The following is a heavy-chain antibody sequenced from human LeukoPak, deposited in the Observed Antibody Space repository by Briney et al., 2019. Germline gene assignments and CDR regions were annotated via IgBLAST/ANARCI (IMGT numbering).Heavy chain of an antibody. CDR3: ATDSSGYYEFRY. Sequence: PGGSLRLSCAASGFTFSSYAMSWVRQAPGKGLEWVSAISGSGGSTYYADSVKGRFTISRDNSNNTLYLQMNSLRAEDTAVYYCATDSSGYYEFRYWGQGTLVTVSS. D-gene: IGHD3-22*01. V-gene: IGHV3-23*01. CDR2: ISGSGGST. CDR1: GFTFSSYA. J-gene: IGHJ4*02.